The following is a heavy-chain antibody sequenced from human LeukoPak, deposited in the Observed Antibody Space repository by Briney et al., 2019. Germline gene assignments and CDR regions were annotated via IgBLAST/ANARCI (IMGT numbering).Heavy chain of an antibody. V-gene: IGHV4-59*01. CDR2: IYYSGNT. J-gene: IGHJ3*02. CDR3: ARWNYYESSRAFDI. D-gene: IGHD3-22*01. Sequence: SETLSLTCTVSGGSIKSYYWSWIRQPPGKGLEWIGYIYYSGNTNYNPSLKSRVTISVDTSKNHFSLKLNSVTAADTAMYYCARWNYYESSRAFDIWGQGTMVTVSS. CDR1: GGSIKSYY.